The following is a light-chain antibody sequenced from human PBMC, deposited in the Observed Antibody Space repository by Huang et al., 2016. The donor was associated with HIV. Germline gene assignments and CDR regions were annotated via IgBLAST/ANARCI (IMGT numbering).Light chain of an antibody. Sequence: DIQMTQSPSSLSASVGDRVTITCQASQDISTYLNWYQQKPGKAPKVLIYAASKLETGVPSRFSGSGSGTNFTFTISSLQPEDIATYYCQQYDNLPITFGQGTRLEI. V-gene: IGKV1-33*01. CDR3: QQYDNLPIT. J-gene: IGKJ5*01. CDR2: AAS. CDR1: QDISTY.